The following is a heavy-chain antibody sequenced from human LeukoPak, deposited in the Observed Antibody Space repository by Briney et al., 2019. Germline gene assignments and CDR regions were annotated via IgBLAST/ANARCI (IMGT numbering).Heavy chain of an antibody. Sequence: GGSLRLSCAASGFTFDDYAMHWVRQAPGKGLEWVSLISWDGGSTYYADSVKGRFTISRDNSKNSPYLQMNSLRAEDTALYYCAKDGIEVATFGNYYYYYMDVWGKGTTVTVSS. D-gene: IGHD5-12*01. CDR1: GFTFDDYA. J-gene: IGHJ6*03. CDR3: AKDGIEVATFGNYYYYYMDV. CDR2: ISWDGGST. V-gene: IGHV3-43D*03.